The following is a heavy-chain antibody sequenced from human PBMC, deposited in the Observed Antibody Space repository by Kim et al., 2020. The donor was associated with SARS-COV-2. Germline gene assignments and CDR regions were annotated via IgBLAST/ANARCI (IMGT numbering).Heavy chain of an antibody. CDR3: AKGSRPYYDILTGYWIDY. D-gene: IGHD3-9*01. Sequence: GGSLRLSCAASGFTFSSYAMSWVRQAPGKGLEWVSAISGSGGSTYYADSVKGRFTISRDNSKNTLYLQMNSLRAEDTAVYYCAKGSRPYYDILTGYWIDYWGQGTLVTVSS. CDR1: GFTFSSYA. J-gene: IGHJ4*02. V-gene: IGHV3-23*01. CDR2: ISGSGGST.